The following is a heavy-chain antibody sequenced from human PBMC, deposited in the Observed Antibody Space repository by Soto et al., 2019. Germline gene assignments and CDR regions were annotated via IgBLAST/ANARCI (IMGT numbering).Heavy chain of an antibody. J-gene: IGHJ4*02. V-gene: IGHV5-10-1*01. D-gene: IGHD6-19*01. CDR1: GYRFTSYW. CDR3: ARSYSSGWYFDY. CDR2: IDPSDSDT. Sequence: GGSLRLCITGSGYRFTSYWIIWVRQMPRKGLEWMGRIDPSDSDTNDSPSFQGHVTISADKSISTAYLQWSSLKASDTAIYYCARSYSSGWYFDYWAQGTLVTVYS.